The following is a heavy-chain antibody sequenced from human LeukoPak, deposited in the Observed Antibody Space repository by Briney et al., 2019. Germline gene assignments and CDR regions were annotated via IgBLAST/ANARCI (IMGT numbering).Heavy chain of an antibody. V-gene: IGHV1-8*01. CDR2: MNPNSGNT. Sequence: ASVTVSCKASGYTFTRYDMNWVRQATGQGLEWVGWMNPNSGNTGYAQKFQGRVTMTRKTSIRAAYMELSRLRYQGTDGCYCATAYSSGFNYWGQGTLVTVYS. D-gene: IGHD2-21*01. J-gene: IGHJ4*02. CDR1: GYTFTRYD. CDR3: ATAYSSGFNY.